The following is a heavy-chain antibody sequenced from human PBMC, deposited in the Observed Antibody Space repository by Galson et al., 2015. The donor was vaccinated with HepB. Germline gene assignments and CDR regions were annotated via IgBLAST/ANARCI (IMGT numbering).Heavy chain of an antibody. Sequence: QSGAEVKKPGESLKISCKGSGYSFTSYWISWVRQMPGKGLEWMGRIDPSDSYTNYSPSFQGHVTISADKSISTAYLQWSSLKASDTAMYYCASLPYQLNPRHYYYGMDVWGQGTTVTVSS. J-gene: IGHJ6*02. V-gene: IGHV5-10-1*01. D-gene: IGHD2-2*01. CDR3: ASLPYQLNPRHYYYGMDV. CDR1: GYSFTSYW. CDR2: IDPSDSYT.